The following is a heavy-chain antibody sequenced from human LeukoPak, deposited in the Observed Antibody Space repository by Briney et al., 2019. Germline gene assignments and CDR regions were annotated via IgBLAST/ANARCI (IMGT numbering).Heavy chain of an antibody. J-gene: IGHJ4*02. D-gene: IGHD6-19*01. V-gene: IGHV3-23*01. CDR1: GFTFSTDA. CDR2: ISGSGGDT. Sequence: GGSLRLSCAASGFTFSTDAMTWVRQAPGEGLQWVSAISGSGGDTYYEDSVKGRFTISRDNSKNMMYLQMNSLRAEDTAVYYCARDDSGWSKNYWGQGTLVIVSS. CDR3: ARDDSGWSKNY.